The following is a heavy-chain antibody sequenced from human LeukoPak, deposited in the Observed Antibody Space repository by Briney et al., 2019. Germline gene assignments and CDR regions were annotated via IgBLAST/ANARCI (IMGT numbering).Heavy chain of an antibody. V-gene: IGHV4-4*02. J-gene: IGHJ4*02. CDR2: IYYSGST. D-gene: IGHD3-16*02. CDR3: ARTVITFGGVIVRFDY. Sequence: PSGTLSLTCAVSGGSISSNNWWNWVRQPPGKGLEWIGYIYYSGSTNYNPSLKSRVTISVDTSKNQFSLELSSVTAADTAVYYCARTVITFGGVIVRFDYWGQGTLVTVSS. CDR1: GGSISSNNW.